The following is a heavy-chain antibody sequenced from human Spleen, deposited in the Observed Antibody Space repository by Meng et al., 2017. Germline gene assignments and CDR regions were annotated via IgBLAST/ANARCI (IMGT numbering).Heavy chain of an antibody. Sequence: GESLKISCAASGFTFDDYTMHWVRQAPGKGLEWVSLITWDGGTTYYADSVKGRFTISRDNAKNSLYLQMSSLRAEDTALYYCARETLQGFDYWGQGTLVTVSS. CDR3: ARETLQGFDY. CDR1: GFTFDDYT. CDR2: ITWDGGTT. D-gene: IGHD5-24*01. J-gene: IGHJ4*02. V-gene: IGHV3-43*01.